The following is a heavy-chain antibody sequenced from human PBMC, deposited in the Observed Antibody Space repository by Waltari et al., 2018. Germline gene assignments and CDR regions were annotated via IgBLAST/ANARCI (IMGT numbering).Heavy chain of an antibody. CDR1: GGSISSYY. J-gene: IGHJ5*02. Sequence: QVQLQESGPGLVKPSETLSLTCTVSGGSISSYYWSWIRQPPGKGLEWIGYIYYSGRTNYNPSLKSRVTISVDTSKNQFSLKLSSVTAADTAVYYCARGRISRIAARPPKGPYNWFDPWGQGTLVTVSS. CDR2: IYYSGRT. CDR3: ARGRISRIAARPPKGPYNWFDP. D-gene: IGHD6-6*01. V-gene: IGHV4-59*01.